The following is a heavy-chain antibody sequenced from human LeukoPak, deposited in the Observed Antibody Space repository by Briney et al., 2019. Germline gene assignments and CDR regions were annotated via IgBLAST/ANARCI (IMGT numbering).Heavy chain of an antibody. D-gene: IGHD6-13*01. Sequence: GGSLRLSCAASGFTFSSYGMHWVRQAPGKGLEWVAVISYDGSNKYYADSVKGRFTISRDNSKNTLYLQMNSLRAEDTAAYYCAKARSNWYDFEADYWGQGTLVTVSS. CDR3: AKARSNWYDFEADY. V-gene: IGHV3-30*18. CDR1: GFTFSSYG. CDR2: ISYDGSNK. J-gene: IGHJ4*02.